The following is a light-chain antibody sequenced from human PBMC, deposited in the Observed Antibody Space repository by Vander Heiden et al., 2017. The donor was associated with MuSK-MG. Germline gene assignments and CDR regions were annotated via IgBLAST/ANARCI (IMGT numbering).Light chain of an antibody. V-gene: IGLV2-23*01. J-gene: IGLJ3*02. CDR2: EGS. CDR3: CSYAGSSWV. Sequence: QSALTQPASVSGSPGQSITISCPGTSSDVGSYNLVSWYQQHPGQDAKLMIYEGSKRPSGVSNRFSGSKSGNAASLTSSGLQAEDEADYYCCSYAGSSWVFGGGTKLTVL. CDR1: SSDVGSYNL.